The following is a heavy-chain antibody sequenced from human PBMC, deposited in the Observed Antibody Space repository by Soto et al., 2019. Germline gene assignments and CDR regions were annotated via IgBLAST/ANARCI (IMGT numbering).Heavy chain of an antibody. Sequence: PGGSLRLSCAASGFTFSSYAMSWVRQAPGKGLEWVSAISGSGGSTYYADSVKGRFTIPRDNSKNTLYLKMNSLRAEDTAVYYCAKWSRRPLDIAGGVDVGGQGPRVTFPS. D-gene: IGHD5-12*01. J-gene: IGHJ6*02. CDR2: ISGSGGST. V-gene: IGHV3-23*01. CDR1: GFTFSSYA. CDR3: AKWSRRPLDIAGGVDV.